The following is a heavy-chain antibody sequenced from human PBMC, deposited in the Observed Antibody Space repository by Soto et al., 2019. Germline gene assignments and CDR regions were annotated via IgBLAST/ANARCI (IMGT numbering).Heavy chain of an antibody. Sequence: EVQLVESGGGLVQPGGSLRLSCAASGFTVSSNYMSWVRQAPGKGLEWVSVIYSGGSTYYADSVKGRFTISRDNSKNTLYLQMNSLRAEDTAVYYCARIVKGQSWFDPWGQGTLVTVSS. CDR1: GFTVSSNY. J-gene: IGHJ5*02. V-gene: IGHV3-66*01. CDR2: IYSGGST. CDR3: ARIVKGQSWFDP. D-gene: IGHD2-15*01.